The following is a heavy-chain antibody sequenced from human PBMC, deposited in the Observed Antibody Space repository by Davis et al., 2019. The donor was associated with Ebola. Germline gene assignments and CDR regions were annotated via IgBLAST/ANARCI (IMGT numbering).Heavy chain of an antibody. CDR3: ARSHSHPYYDFWSPYGMDV. Sequence: PSETLSLTCTVSGGSISSSSYYWGWIRQPPGKGLEWIGSIYYSGSTYYNPSLKSRVTISVDTSKNQFSLKLSSVTAADTAVYYCARSHSHPYYDFWSPYGMDVWGQGTTVTVSS. D-gene: IGHD3-3*01. CDR2: IYYSGST. V-gene: IGHV4-39*01. J-gene: IGHJ6*02. CDR1: GGSISSSSYY.